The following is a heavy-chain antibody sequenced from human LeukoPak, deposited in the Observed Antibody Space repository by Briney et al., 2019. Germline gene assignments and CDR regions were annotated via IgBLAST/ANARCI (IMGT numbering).Heavy chain of an antibody. J-gene: IGHJ5*02. Sequence: PSETLSLTCTVSGGSISTYSWTWIRQPPREALEWIGNIYYSGSTNYNPSLKSRVTISIDTSKNQFSLKVSSVTAADTAVYYCARAHSSGWPHMFDPWGQGTLVTVPS. D-gene: IGHD6-19*01. CDR3: ARAHSSGWPHMFDP. CDR1: GGSISTYS. CDR2: IYYSGST. V-gene: IGHV4-59*01.